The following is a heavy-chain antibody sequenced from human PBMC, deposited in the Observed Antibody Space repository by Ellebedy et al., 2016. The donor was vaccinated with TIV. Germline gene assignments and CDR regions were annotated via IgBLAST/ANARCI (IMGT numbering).Heavy chain of an antibody. V-gene: IGHV1-2*02. CDR2: INPNSGGT. J-gene: IGHJ4*02. CDR3: ARGRSTVVTPVDY. Sequence: AASVKVSCKASGYTFTGYYMHWVRQAPGQGLEWMGWINPNSGGTNYAQKFQGRVTMTRDTSISTAYMELSRLRSDDTAVYYCARGRSTVVTPVDYWGQGTLVTVSS. D-gene: IGHD4-23*01. CDR1: GYTFTGYY.